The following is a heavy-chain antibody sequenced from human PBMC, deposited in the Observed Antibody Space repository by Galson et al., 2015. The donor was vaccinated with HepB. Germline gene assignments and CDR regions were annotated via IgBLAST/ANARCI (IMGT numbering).Heavy chain of an antibody. CDR1: GLTFSSSG. J-gene: IGHJ6*02. CDR2: ISYDGSNK. CDR3: ARKGPLHYVYYYYGMDV. D-gene: IGHD3-16*01. Sequence: SLRLSCAASGLTFSSSGMHWVRQAPGKGLEWVAVISYDGSNKYYADSVKGRFTISRDNSKNTLYLQMNSLRAEDTAVYYCARKGPLHYVYYYYGMDVWGQGTTVTVSS. V-gene: IGHV3-33*08.